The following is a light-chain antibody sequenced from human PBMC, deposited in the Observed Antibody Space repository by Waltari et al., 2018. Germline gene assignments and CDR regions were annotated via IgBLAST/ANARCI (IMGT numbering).Light chain of an antibody. Sequence: QSVLTQPPSASGTPGQRVTISCSGSSSNIGTNTVNWYGQLPGMAPKLLIDSEDKRPSGVPGRISGPKSGTSASLAISVLQSEDEADYYCATWDDGLNGPEFGGGTKLTVL. J-gene: IGLJ3*02. CDR1: SSNIGTNT. V-gene: IGLV1-44*01. CDR2: SED. CDR3: ATWDDGLNGPE.